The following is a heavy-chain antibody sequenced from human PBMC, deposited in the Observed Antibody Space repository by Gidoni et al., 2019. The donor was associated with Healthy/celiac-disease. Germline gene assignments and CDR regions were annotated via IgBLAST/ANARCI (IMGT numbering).Heavy chain of an antibody. J-gene: IGHJ6*02. V-gene: IGHV1-69*06. D-gene: IGHD6-13*01. CDR3: ARDLGIAAALTHHYYYYYGMDV. CDR2: IIPIFGTA. Sequence: QVQLVQSGAEVKKPGSSVKVSCKASGGTFSSYPISWVRQAPGQGLEWMGGIIPIFGTANYAQKFQGRVTITADKSTSTAYMELSSLRSEDTAVYYCARDLGIAAALTHHYYYYYGMDVWGQGTTVTVSS. CDR1: GGTFSSYP.